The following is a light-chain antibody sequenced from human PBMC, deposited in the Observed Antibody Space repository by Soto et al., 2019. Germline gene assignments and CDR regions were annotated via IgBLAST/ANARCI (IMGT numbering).Light chain of an antibody. J-gene: IGKJ1*01. Sequence: EIVLTQSPATLSLSPGERATLSCRASQSVSSYLAWYQQKPGQAPRLLIYDASNSATGIPARFSGSGSWTDFTLTISSLEPKDFAVYYCQQRSNWPPWTFGQGTKVEIK. CDR2: DAS. V-gene: IGKV3-11*01. CDR1: QSVSSY. CDR3: QQRSNWPPWT.